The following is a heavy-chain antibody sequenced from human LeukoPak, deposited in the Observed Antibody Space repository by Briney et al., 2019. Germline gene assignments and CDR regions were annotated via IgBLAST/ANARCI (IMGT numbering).Heavy chain of an antibody. CDR2: IYWDDDK. D-gene: IGHD1/OR15-1a*01. J-gene: IGHJ4*02. CDR1: GFSLYSSGVG. CDR3: AHRRPGHLTGWDNSYFDK. Sequence: SGPTLVIPPPPLTLTCTFSGFSLYSSGVGVGWIRQPPGRALEWLAVIYWDDDKRYNPSLRSRLTMSKDASNSQVFLVMANMDPVDTATYYCAHRRPGHLTGWDNSYFDKWAPGTLVTVSS. V-gene: IGHV2-5*02.